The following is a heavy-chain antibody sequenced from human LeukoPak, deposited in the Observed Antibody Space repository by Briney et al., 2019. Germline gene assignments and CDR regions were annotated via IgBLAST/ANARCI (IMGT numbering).Heavy chain of an antibody. CDR2: MNPNSGNT. V-gene: IGHV1-8*01. J-gene: IGHJ6*03. D-gene: IGHD2-21*01. CDR3: ASSPEQVARNYYYYYMDV. Sequence: GASVKVSCKASGYAFTSYDINWVRQATGQGLEWMGWMNPNSGNTGYAQKFQGRVTMTRNTSISTAYMELSSLRSEDTAVYYCASSPEQVARNYYYYYMDVWGKGTTVTISS. CDR1: GYAFTSYD.